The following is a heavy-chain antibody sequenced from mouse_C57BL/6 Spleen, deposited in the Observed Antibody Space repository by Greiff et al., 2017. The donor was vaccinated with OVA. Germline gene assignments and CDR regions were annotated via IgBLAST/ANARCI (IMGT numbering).Heavy chain of an antibody. J-gene: IGHJ4*01. D-gene: IGHD1-1*01. V-gene: IGHV1-22*01. CDR2: INPNNGGT. Sequence: VQLKESGPELVKPGASVKMSCKASGYTFTDYNMHWVKQSHGKSLEWIGYINPNNGGTSYNQKFKGKATLTVNKSSSTAYMELRSLTSEESAVYYCARPYYYGSSWDYAMDYWGQGTSVTVSS. CDR1: GYTFTDYN. CDR3: ARPYYYGSSWDYAMDY.